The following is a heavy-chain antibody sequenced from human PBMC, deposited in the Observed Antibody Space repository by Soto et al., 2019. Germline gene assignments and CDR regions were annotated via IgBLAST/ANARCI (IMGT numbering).Heavy chain of an antibody. CDR3: ARGPSSLTRFDY. CDR1: GFTFSSYA. CDR2: ISYDGSNK. V-gene: IGHV3-30-3*01. Sequence: LRLSCAASGFTFSSYALHWVRQAPGKGLEWVAVISYDGSNKYYADSVKGRFTISRDNSKNTLYLQMNSLRAEDTAVYYCARGPSSLTRFDYWGQGTLVTVSS. D-gene: IGHD2-2*01. J-gene: IGHJ4*02.